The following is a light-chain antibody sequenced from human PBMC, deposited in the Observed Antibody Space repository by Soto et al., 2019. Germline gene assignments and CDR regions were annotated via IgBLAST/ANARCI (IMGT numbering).Light chain of an antibody. J-gene: IGKJ4*01. Sequence: DIQMTQSPSSLSAYVGDRVTITCRASQSNSSYLNWYQQKPGKAPKLLIYAASSLQGGVPSRFSGSGSGTHFTLTISSLQPEDFATYYCQEGSTLLTFGGGTKVDIK. CDR2: AAS. CDR1: QSNSSY. V-gene: IGKV1-39*01. CDR3: QEGSTLLT.